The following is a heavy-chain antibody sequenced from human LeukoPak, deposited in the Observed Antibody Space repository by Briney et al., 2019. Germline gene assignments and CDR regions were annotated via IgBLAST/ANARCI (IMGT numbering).Heavy chain of an antibody. CDR2: INPSGGST. CDR1: GYTFTSYY. V-gene: IGHV1-46*01. D-gene: IGHD3-22*01. Sequence: ASVKVSCKASGYTFTSYYMHWVRQAPGQGLEWMGIINPSGGSTSYAQKFQGRVTMTRDMSTSTVYMELSSLRSEDTAVYYRARFLDSSGYYPTLGAFDIWGQGTMVTVSS. CDR3: ARFLDSSGYYPTLGAFDI. J-gene: IGHJ3*02.